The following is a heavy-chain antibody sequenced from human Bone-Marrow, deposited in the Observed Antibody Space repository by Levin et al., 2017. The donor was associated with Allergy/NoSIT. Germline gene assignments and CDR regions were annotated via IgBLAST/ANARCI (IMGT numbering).Heavy chain of an antibody. CDR2: SRGSGTPT. D-gene: IGHD4/OR15-4a*01. J-gene: IGHJ4*02. V-gene: IGHV3-23*01. CDR3: AKDPTNYGWYFDY. Sequence: GGSLRLSCAASGFIFSNYVMSWVRQPPGKGLEWVASSRGSGTPTYYADSVQGRFTISRDNSRNTLYLQMNSLKAEDTAVYYCAKDPTNYGWYFDYWGQGTLVTVSS. CDR1: GFIFSNYV.